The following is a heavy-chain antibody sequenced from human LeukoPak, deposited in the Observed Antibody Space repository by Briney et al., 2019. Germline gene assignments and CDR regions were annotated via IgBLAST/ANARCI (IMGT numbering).Heavy chain of an antibody. CDR3: AKGEGQWLDDVGGDAFDT. V-gene: IGHV3-23*01. CDR2: ISGSGGST. D-gene: IGHD6-19*01. CDR1: GFTFDSYA. J-gene: IGHJ3*02. Sequence: GGSLRLSCAASGFTFDSYALSWVRQAPGKGLEWVSAISGSGGSTYYADYVKGRFTISRDNSKNTLYLQMNSLRAEDMALYYCAKGEGQWLDDVGGDAFDTWGQGTMVTVSS.